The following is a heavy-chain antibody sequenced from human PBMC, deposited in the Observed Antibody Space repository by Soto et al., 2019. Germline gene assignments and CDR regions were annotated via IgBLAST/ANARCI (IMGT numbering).Heavy chain of an antibody. D-gene: IGHD4-17*01. CDR3: ARRYGDYLDY. J-gene: IGHJ4*02. V-gene: IGHV4-59*08. CDR1: GGSVSSYY. CDR2: IYYSGST. Sequence: SEPLSLACTVSGGSVSSYYWSWIRQPPGKGLEWIGYIYYSGSTNYNPSLKSRVTISVDTSKNQFSLKLSSVTAADTAVYYCARRYGDYLDYWGQGTLVTVSS.